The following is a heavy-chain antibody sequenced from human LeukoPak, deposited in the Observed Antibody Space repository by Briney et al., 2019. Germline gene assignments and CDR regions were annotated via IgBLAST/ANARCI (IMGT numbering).Heavy chain of an antibody. CDR2: ISGYNGDT. Sequence: GASVNVPCKASGYTFTNFGFSWVRQAPGQGLEWMGWISGYNGDTDYAQKFQGRVTMTTDTSTSTAYMELRSLRSDDTAVYYCVRDRGDSSGWIFFDYWGQGTLVTVSS. J-gene: IGHJ4*02. CDR3: VRDRGDSSGWIFFDY. D-gene: IGHD6-19*01. V-gene: IGHV1-18*04. CDR1: GYTFTNFG.